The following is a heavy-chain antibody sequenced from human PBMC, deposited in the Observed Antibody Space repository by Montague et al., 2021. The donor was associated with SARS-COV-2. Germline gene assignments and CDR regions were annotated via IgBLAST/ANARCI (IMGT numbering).Heavy chain of an antibody. V-gene: IGHV4-59*08. CDR1: GGSIRNYY. CDR3: AAQTDYYSYSLDV. J-gene: IGHJ6*02. Sequence: SETLSLTCAVSGGSIRNYYWSWIRQPPGRGLEWFAYIYDSGNVDYNPSLKSRVTILVDTSKNQFSLKLSSVTAADPAVYYCAAQTDYYSYSLDVWGQGTRVTVSS. CDR2: IYDSGNV.